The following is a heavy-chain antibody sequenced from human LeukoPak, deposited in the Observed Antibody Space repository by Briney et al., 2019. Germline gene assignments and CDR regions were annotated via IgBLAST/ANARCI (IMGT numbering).Heavy chain of an antibody. D-gene: IGHD3-16*01. J-gene: IGHJ3*02. Sequence: PGGSLRLSCTASGFTVSSNYMSWVRQAPGKGLEWVSVIYSGGSTYYADSVKGRFTISRDNSKNTLYLQMNRLRAEDTAVYYCARWGRDLDAFDIWGQGTMVTVSS. CDR3: ARWGRDLDAFDI. CDR2: IYSGGST. CDR1: GFTVSSNY. V-gene: IGHV3-66*01.